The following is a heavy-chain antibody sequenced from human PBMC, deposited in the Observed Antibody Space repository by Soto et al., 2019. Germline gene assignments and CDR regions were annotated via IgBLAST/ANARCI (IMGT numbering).Heavy chain of an antibody. Sequence: QVQLVQSGAEVKRPGASVKVSCKASGYTFGNYGIHWVRQAPGQRPEWMGWINAGNRNPKYSPRFQDRVTITRDTSASTAYMEVSRLRYAETAVYFCASDGTVAGNFNFDYWGQGTLVTVSS. CDR3: ASDGTVAGNFNFDY. CDR2: INAGNRNP. V-gene: IGHV1-3*01. J-gene: IGHJ4*02. D-gene: IGHD6-19*01. CDR1: GYTFGNYG.